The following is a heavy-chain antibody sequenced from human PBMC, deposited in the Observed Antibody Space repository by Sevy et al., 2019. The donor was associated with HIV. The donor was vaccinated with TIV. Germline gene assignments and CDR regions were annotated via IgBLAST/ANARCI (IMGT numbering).Heavy chain of an antibody. CDR2: IWYDGYNK. D-gene: IGHD3-9*01. CDR1: GFTFSSYD. J-gene: IGHJ4*02. Sequence: GGSLRLSCAASGFTFSSYDMNWVRQAPGKGLEWVAVIWYDGYNKYDADSVKGRFTVSRDNSKNTLYLQMNSLRAADTAVYYCASDPTIGFDYRGQGTLVTVSS. CDR3: ASDPTIGFDY. V-gene: IGHV3-33*01.